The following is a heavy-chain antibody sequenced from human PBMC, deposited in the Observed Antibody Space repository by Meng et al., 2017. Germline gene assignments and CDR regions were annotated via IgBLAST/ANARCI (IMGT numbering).Heavy chain of an antibody. V-gene: IGHV3-74*01. D-gene: IGHD6-13*01. CDR3: ARVQYSSSKFDY. CDR2: INSDGSST. Sequence: GESLKISCAASGFTFSSYAMSWVRQAPGKGLVWVSRINSDGSSTSYADSVKGRFTISRDNAKNTLYLQMNSLRAEDTAVYYCARVQYSSSKFDYWGQGTLVTVSS. J-gene: IGHJ4*02. CDR1: GFTFSSYA.